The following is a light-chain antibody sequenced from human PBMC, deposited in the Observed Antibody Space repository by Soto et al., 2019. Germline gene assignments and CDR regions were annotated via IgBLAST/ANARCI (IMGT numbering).Light chain of an antibody. V-gene: IGLV2-23*02. J-gene: IGLJ2*01. Sequence: QSALTQPAPVSGSPGQSITISCTGTSGNIGSYSLVSWYQQYPGKVPKLIIYEVHKRPSGVSDRFSGSKSGATASLVISGLQPEDEADYYCCSYAGSVVFGGGTQLTVL. CDR1: SGNIGSYSL. CDR3: CSYAGSVV. CDR2: EVH.